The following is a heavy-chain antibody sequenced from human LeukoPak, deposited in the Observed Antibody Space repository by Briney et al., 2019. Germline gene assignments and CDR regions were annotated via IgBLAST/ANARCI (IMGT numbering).Heavy chain of an antibody. CDR3: AKEGGYSGYDSIFDY. D-gene: IGHD5-12*01. CDR2: ISGSGGST. CDR1: GFTFSSYA. Sequence: GGSLRLSCAASGFTFSSYAMSWVRQAPGKGLEWVSAISGSGGSTYYADSVKGRFTISRDNSKNTLYLQMNSPRAEDTAIYYCAKEGGYSGYDSIFDYWGQGTLVTVSS. V-gene: IGHV3-23*01. J-gene: IGHJ4*02.